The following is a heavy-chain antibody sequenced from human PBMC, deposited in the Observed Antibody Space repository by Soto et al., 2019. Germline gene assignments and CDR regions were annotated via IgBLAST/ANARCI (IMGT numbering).Heavy chain of an antibody. CDR3: AKVPTVTTGWFDP. J-gene: IGHJ5*02. D-gene: IGHD4-4*01. V-gene: IGHV3-23*01. Sequence: PGGSLRLSCAASGFTLSSYAMSGVRKAPGKGLEWVSAISGSGGSTYYADSVKGRFTISRDNSKNTLYLQMNSLRAEDTAVYYCAKVPTVTTGWFDPWGQGTLVTVSS. CDR1: GFTLSSYA. CDR2: ISGSGGST.